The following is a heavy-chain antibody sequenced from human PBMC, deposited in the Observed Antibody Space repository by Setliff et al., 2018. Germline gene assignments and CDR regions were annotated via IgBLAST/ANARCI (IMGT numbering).Heavy chain of an antibody. CDR3: ARGRIPREHGDTAMVLSLSYYYYMDV. CDR1: GGSFSAYY. Sequence: KTSETLSLTCAVYGGSFSAYYWSWIRHPPGKGLEWIGEINHSGSINYNPSLKSRVTISVDKSKNKFSLKMSSVTAADTAVYYCARGRIPREHGDTAMVLSLSYYYYMDVWGKGTTVTVSS. V-gene: IGHV4-34*01. D-gene: IGHD5-18*01. CDR2: INHSGSI. J-gene: IGHJ6*03.